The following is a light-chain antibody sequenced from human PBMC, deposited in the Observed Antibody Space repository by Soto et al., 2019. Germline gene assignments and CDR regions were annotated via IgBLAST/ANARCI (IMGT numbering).Light chain of an antibody. CDR1: SSDVGSYNY. Sequence: QSALTQPASVSGSPGQSITISCTGTSSDVGSYNYVSWYQQHPGKAPKLMIYEVSDRPSGISSRFSGSKSGNTASLTISGLHTEDVADYYCSSSTSSSTLFGTGTKLTVL. J-gene: IGLJ1*01. V-gene: IGLV2-14*01. CDR3: SSSTSSSTL. CDR2: EVS.